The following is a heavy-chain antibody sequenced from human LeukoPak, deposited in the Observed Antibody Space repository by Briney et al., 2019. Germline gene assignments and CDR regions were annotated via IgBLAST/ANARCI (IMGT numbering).Heavy chain of an antibody. Sequence: SXXXSYYYWGWIRXXPGTGLEWIGSIYDSGSTYYNPSLKSRVTISVDTSKNQFSLKLNSVTAADTAVYYCARHYGPWGQGTLVTVSS. V-gene: IGHV4-39*01. CDR2: IYDSGST. CDR1: SXXXSYYY. J-gene: IGHJ5*02. CDR3: ARHYGP. D-gene: IGHD3-10*01.